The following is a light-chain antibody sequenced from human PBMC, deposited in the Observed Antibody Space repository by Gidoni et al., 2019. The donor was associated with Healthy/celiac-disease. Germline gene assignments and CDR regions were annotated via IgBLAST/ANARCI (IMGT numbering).Light chain of an antibody. CDR2: DAS. V-gene: IGKV3-11*01. J-gene: IGKJ3*01. CDR1: QSVSSY. Sequence: DIVLTQSPATLSLSPGERATLSCRASQSVSSYLAWYQQKPGQAPRLRIYDASNRATGIPARFSGSGSGTDFTLTISSLEPEDFAVYYCQQRSNWPPGITFGPGTKVDIK. CDR3: QQRSNWPPGIT.